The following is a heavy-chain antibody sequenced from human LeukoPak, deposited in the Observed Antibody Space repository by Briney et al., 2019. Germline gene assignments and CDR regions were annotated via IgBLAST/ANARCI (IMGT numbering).Heavy chain of an antibody. D-gene: IGHD2-21*02. J-gene: IGHJ4*02. CDR1: GGSISGSNW. CDR2: IYHSGST. V-gene: IGHV4-4*02. CDR3: ARTDCGGDCEFDY. Sequence: SETLSLTCAVSGGSISGSNWWSWVRQPPGKGLEWIGEIYHSGSTNYNPSLKSRVTISVDKSKDQFSLKLSSVTAADTAVYYCARTDCGGDCEFDYWGQGTLVTVSS.